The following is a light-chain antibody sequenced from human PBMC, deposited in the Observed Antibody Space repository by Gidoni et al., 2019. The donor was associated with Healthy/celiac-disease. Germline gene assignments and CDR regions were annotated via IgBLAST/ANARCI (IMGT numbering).Light chain of an antibody. J-gene: IGKJ1*01. CDR3: QQYNNWPRWX. Sequence: EIVMTQSPATLSVSPGERATLSCRASQSVSSNLAWYQQKPGQAPRLLIYGASTRATGLPARFSGSGSGTEFTLTISSLQSEDFAGYYCQQYNNWPRWXXXQGTKVEIK. CDR1: QSVSSN. V-gene: IGKV3-15*01. CDR2: GAS.